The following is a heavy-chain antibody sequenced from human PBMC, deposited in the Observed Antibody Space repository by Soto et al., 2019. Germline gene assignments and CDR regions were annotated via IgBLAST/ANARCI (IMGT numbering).Heavy chain of an antibody. D-gene: IGHD2-15*01. CDR3: ARSVVVVAATRVYNWFDP. V-gene: IGHV3-11*01. J-gene: IGHJ5*02. Sequence: PGGSLRLSCGASGFTFSYYYMIWIRQAPGKGLEWVSYISSSGSTIYYADSVKGRFTISRDNAKNSLYLQMNSLRAEDTAVYNCARSVVVVAATRVYNWFDPWGQGTLVTVSS. CDR2: ISSSGSTI. CDR1: GFTFSYYY.